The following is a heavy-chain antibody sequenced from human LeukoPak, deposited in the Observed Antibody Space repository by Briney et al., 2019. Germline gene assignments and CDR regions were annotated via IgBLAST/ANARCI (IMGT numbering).Heavy chain of an antibody. J-gene: IGHJ5*01. V-gene: IGHV1-2*04. CDR2: INPDSGDT. CDR1: GYTFSAYS. Sequence: ASVKVSCKASGYTFSAYSIHWVRQAPGQGLEWMGWINPDSGDTNYAQKFQGWVTMTRDTSISTAYMEARRLRSDDTAVYYCARGSGSYWWFDSWGQGTLVTVSS. D-gene: IGHD1-26*01. CDR3: ARGSGSYWWFDS.